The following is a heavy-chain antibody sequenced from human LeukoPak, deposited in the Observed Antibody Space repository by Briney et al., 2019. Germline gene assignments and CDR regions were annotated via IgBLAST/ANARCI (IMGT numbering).Heavy chain of an antibody. V-gene: IGHV3-30*18. CDR2: ISYDGSNK. D-gene: IGHD5-18*01. CDR3: AKSLRYGYGYGTFDY. Sequence: QSGGSLRLSCAASGFTFSSYGMHWVRQAPGKGLEWVAVISYDGSNKYYADSVKGRFTISRDNSKNTLYLQMNSLRAEDTAVYYCAKSLRYGYGYGTFDYWGQGTLVTVSS. J-gene: IGHJ4*02. CDR1: GFTFSSYG.